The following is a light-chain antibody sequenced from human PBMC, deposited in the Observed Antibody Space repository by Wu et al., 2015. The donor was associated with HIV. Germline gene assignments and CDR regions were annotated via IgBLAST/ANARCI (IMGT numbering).Light chain of an antibody. CDR3: QQYDNSRVT. CDR1: QSVTNNY. J-gene: IGKJ1*01. Sequence: EIVLTQSPGTLSLSPGERATLSCRASQSVTNNYLSWYQQKPGQPPRLLIYGVFSRATGIPDRFSGSGSGTDFTLTNSRLEPEDFAVYYCQQYDNSRVTFGQGTKVEIK. V-gene: IGKV3-20*01. CDR2: GVF.